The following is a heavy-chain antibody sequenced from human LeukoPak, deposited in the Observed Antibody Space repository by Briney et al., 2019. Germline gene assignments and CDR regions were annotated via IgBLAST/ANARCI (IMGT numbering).Heavy chain of an antibody. V-gene: IGHV1-69*01. CDR1: GGTFSSYA. CDR3: ARDAESSSWPYNWFDP. Sequence: ASVKVSCKASGGTFSSYAISWVRQAPGQGLEWMGGIIPIFGTANYAQKFQGRVTITADESTSTAYMELSSLRSEDTAVYYCARDAESSSWPYNWFDPWGQGTLVTVSP. D-gene: IGHD6-13*01. J-gene: IGHJ5*02. CDR2: IIPIFGTA.